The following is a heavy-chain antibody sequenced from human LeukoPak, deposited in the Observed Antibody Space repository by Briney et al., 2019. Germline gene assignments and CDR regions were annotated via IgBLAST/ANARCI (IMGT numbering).Heavy chain of an antibody. CDR1: GISLSTSGLG. J-gene: IGHJ5*02. V-gene: IGHV2-5*02. CDR3: SLSPDIAAAGIMSWFDP. D-gene: IGHD6-13*01. Sequence: SGPTLVNPTQTLTVTFTFSGISLSTSGLGVGWIRQPPGKALECLAGISWDDDKRYSPSLKSRLTITKDTSKNQVVLTMTNMDPVDTATYYCSLSPDIAAAGIMSWFDPWGQGTLVTVSS. CDR2: ISWDDDK.